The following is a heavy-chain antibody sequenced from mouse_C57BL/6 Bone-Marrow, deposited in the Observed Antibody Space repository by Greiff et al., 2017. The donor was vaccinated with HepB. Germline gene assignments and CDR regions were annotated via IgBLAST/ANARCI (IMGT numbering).Heavy chain of an antibody. V-gene: IGHV6-3*01. CDR3: TGDDYDWGLLRYFDV. CDR2: IRLKSDNYAT. D-gene: IGHD2-4*01. J-gene: IGHJ1*03. Sequence: DVKLQESGGGLVQPGGSMKLSCVASGFTFSNYWMNWVRQSPEKGLEWVAQIRLKSDNYATHYAESVKGRFTISRDDSKSSVYLQMNNLRAEDTGIYYCTGDDYDWGLLRYFDVWGTGTTVTVSS. CDR1: GFTFSNYW.